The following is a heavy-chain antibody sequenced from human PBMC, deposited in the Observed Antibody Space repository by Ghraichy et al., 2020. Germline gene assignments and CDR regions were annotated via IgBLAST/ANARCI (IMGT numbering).Heavy chain of an antibody. Sequence: SETLSLTCTVSGGSISSSSFYWGWIRQPPGKGLEWIGSIYYSGSTYYNPSLKSRVTISGDTSKNQFSLKLSSVTAADTAVYYCARQGGRGLLYFDYWGQGTLVTVSS. CDR3: ARQGGRGLLYFDY. J-gene: IGHJ4*02. D-gene: IGHD2-15*01. CDR1: GGSISSSSFY. V-gene: IGHV4-39*01. CDR2: IYYSGST.